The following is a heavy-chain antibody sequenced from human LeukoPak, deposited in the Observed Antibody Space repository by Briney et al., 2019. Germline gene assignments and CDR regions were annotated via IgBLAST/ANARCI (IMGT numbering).Heavy chain of an antibody. Sequence: GGSLRLSCAASGFTFSSYSMNWVRQAPGKGLEWVSSISSSSSYIYYADSVKGRFTITRDNAKNSLYLQMNSLRAEDTAVYYCARDLLTVASAFDIWGQGTMVTVSS. J-gene: IGHJ3*02. D-gene: IGHD4/OR15-4a*01. CDR1: GFTFSSYS. CDR3: ARDLLTVASAFDI. CDR2: ISSSSSYI. V-gene: IGHV3-21*01.